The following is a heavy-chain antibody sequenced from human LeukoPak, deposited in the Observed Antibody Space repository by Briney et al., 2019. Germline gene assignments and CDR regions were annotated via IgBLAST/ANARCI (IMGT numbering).Heavy chain of an antibody. V-gene: IGHV4-61*02. Sequence: SQTLSLTCTVSGGSINSGSYSWTWIRQPAGKGLEWIGRIHISGSTDYTPSLKSRVTISVDTSKNQFSLKLSSVTAADTAVYYCARADRSGYFGNVVAFDIWGQGAMVTVSS. CDR2: IHISGST. D-gene: IGHD3-22*01. CDR1: GGSINSGSYS. J-gene: IGHJ3*02. CDR3: ARADRSGYFGNVVAFDI.